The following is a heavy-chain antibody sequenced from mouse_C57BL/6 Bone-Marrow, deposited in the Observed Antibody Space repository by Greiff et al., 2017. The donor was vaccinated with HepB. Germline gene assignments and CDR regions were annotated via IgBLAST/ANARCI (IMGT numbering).Heavy chain of an antibody. CDR1: GYTFTSYW. V-gene: IGHV1-59*01. Sequence: QVQLQQPGAELVRPGTSVKLSCKASGYTFTSYWMHWVKQRPGQGLEWIGVIDPSDSYTNYNQKFKGKATLTVDTSSSTASMQLSSLTSEDSAVYYCARRGDYGSSHWYFDVWGTGTTVTVSS. CDR3: ARRGDYGSSHWYFDV. J-gene: IGHJ1*03. CDR2: IDPSDSYT. D-gene: IGHD1-1*01.